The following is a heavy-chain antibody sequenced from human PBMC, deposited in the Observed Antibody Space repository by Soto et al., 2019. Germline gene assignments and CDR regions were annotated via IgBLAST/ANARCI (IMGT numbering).Heavy chain of an antibody. Sequence: QVQLQESGPGLVKPSETLSLTCTVSGGSVSSGDYYWSWIRQQPGKCLEYIGYMVYTESYYYNPSLGSRVAISIDTSKTKFFLELSSVTAADTAVYYCAREVAATTHFDYWGQGTLVTVSS. CDR2: MVYTESY. V-gene: IGHV4-31*03. CDR3: AREVAATTHFDY. J-gene: IGHJ4*02. D-gene: IGHD1-1*01. CDR1: GGSVSSGDYY.